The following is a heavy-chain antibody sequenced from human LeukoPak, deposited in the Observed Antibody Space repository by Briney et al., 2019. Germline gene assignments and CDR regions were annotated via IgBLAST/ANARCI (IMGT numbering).Heavy chain of an antibody. Sequence: PSETLSLTCSVSGGSIRSTTYYWGWIRQPPGKVLEWIGSIYYSGSTYYNPSLKSRVTISVDTSKNQFSLKLSSVTAADTAVYFCGRHRVTITSPMDYWGQGTLVTVSS. CDR3: GRHRVTITSPMDY. J-gene: IGHJ4*02. D-gene: IGHD2-2*01. CDR2: IYYSGST. CDR1: GGSIRSTTYY. V-gene: IGHV4-39*01.